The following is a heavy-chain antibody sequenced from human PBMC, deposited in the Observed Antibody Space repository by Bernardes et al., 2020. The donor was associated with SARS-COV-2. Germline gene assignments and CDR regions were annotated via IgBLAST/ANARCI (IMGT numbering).Heavy chain of an antibody. CDR3: ARLRGRDWRNFDY. CDR2: IYYSGST. CDR1: GGSISSYY. V-gene: IGHV4-59*01. D-gene: IGHD3-10*01. J-gene: IGHJ4*02. Sequence: ETLSLTCTVSGGSISSYYWSWIRQPPGKGLEWIGYIYYSGSTNYNPSLKSRVTISVDTSKNQFSLKLSSVTAADTAVYYCARLRGRDWRNFDYWGQGTLVTVSS.